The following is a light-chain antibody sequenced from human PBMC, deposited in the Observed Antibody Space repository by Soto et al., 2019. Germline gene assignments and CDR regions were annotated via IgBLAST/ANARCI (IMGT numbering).Light chain of an antibody. V-gene: IGKV1-5*01. J-gene: IGKJ1*01. Sequence: DIPVTQSPSTLSASVGDRVTITCRASESISSWLAWYQQKPGKAPRLLIYAASRLGSGVPSRFSGSGSGTEFTLTISSLQPDDLATYYCQQYYSYSKTFGQGTKVDIK. CDR1: ESISSW. CDR2: AAS. CDR3: QQYYSYSKT.